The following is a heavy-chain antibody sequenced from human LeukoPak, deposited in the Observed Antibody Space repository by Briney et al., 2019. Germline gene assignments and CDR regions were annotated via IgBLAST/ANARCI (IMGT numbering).Heavy chain of an antibody. CDR2: IYYSGST. CDR1: GGSISSYY. Sequence: PSETLSLTCTVSGGSISSYYWSWIRQPPGKGLEWIGYIYYSGSTNYNPSLKSRVTISVDTSKDQFSLKLSSVTAADTAVYYCARDRGGSQLRDGAFDIWGQGTMVTVSS. J-gene: IGHJ3*02. CDR3: ARDRGGSQLRDGAFDI. V-gene: IGHV4-59*01. D-gene: IGHD1-26*01.